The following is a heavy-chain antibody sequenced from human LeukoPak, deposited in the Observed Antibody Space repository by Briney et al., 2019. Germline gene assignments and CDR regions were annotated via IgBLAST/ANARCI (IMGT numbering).Heavy chain of an antibody. CDR2: IYYSGST. J-gene: IGHJ4*02. CDR1: GGSISSGAYY. CDR3: ARAMYSYGFYFDY. D-gene: IGHD5-18*01. V-gene: IGHV4-30-4*01. Sequence: SQTLSLTCTVSGGSISSGAYYWSWIRQRPGKGLEWIGYIYYSGSTYYNPSLKSRVTISVDTSKNQFSLKLSSVTAADTAVYYCARAMYSYGFYFDYWGQGSLVTVSS.